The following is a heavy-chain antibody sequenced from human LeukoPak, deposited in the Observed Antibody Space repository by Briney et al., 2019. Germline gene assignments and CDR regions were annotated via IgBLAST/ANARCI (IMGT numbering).Heavy chain of an antibody. V-gene: IGHV4-38-2*02. D-gene: IGHD6-13*01. CDR3: ARVDYSSSWYYYYYYMDV. CDR1: GYSISSGYY. J-gene: IGHJ6*03. Sequence: SETLSLTCTVSGYSISSGYYWGWIRQPPGKGLEWIGSIYHSGSTYYNPSLKSRVTISVDTSKNQFSLKLSSVTAADTAVYYCARVDYSSSWYYYYYYMDVWGKGTTVTVSS. CDR2: IYHSGST.